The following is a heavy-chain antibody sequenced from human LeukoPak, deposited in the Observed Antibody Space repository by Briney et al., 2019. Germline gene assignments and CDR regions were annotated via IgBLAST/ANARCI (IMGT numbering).Heavy chain of an antibody. V-gene: IGHV4-59*01. J-gene: IGHJ3*01. D-gene: IGHD3/OR15-3a*01. CDR2: ISYSGST. Sequence: PSETLSLTCTVSGGSISSYYWSWIRQPPGKGLEWFGYISYSGSTDYNPSLKSRVTISVDTSKNQVSLKLSSVTAAGTAVYFCARARTGYEAFDLWGRGTMVTVSS. CDR1: GGSISSYY. CDR3: ARARTGYEAFDL.